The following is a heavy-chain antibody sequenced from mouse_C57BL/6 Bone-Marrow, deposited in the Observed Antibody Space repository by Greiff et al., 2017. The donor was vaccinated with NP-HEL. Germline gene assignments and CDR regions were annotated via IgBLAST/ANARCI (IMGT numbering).Heavy chain of an antibody. V-gene: IGHV1-5*01. CDR2: IYPGNSDT. CDR1: GYTFTSYW. CDR3: TRDDGYYAAWFAY. D-gene: IGHD2-3*01. Sequence: VQLQQSGTVLARPGASVKMSCKTSGYTFTSYWMHWVKQRPGQGLEWIGAIYPGNSDTSYNQKFKGKAKLTAVTSASTAYMELSSLTNEDSAVYYCTRDDGYYAAWFAYWGQGTLVTVSA. J-gene: IGHJ3*01.